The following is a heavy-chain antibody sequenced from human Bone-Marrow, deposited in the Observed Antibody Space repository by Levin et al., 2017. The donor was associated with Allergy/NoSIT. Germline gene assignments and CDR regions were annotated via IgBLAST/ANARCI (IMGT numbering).Heavy chain of an antibody. J-gene: IGHJ4*02. CDR3: ARLRPDDYDYWSGYYGTSLFDY. D-gene: IGHD3-3*01. Sequence: KPGGSLRLSCKVSGYNFYTFWIGWVRQKPGKGLEWMGIIYPSDSDSRYNPSFQGHVTFSVDKATSTAYLRWNSLTTSDSAMYFCARLRPDDYDYWSGYYGTSLFDYWGQGTQVTVSS. CDR2: IYPSDSDS. V-gene: IGHV5-51*01. CDR1: GYNFYTFW.